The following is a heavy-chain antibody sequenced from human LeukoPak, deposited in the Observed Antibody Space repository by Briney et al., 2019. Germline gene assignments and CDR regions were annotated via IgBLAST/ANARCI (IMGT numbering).Heavy chain of an antibody. CDR1: GGSISSYY. J-gene: IGHJ3*02. V-gene: IGHV4-59*01. CDR2: IYYSGST. CDR3: AREIPAAGTGGAFDI. D-gene: IGHD6-13*01. Sequence: SETLSLTCTVSGGSISSYYWSWVRQPPGKGLEWIGYIYYSGSTNYNPSLKSRVTISVDTSKNQFSLKLSSVTTADTAVYYCAREIPAAGTGGAFDIWGQGTMVTVSS.